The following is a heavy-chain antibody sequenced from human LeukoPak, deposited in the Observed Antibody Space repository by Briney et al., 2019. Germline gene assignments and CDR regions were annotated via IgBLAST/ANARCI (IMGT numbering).Heavy chain of an antibody. Sequence: SETLSLTCAVSGVSFDDYYWSWVRHTPGKGLEWIGEINHSGYTNDSPSLKSRVTLSIDTSRKQFSLNLRSVTVADTGIYYCTRMTAGHDYWGQGTLVTVSS. CDR1: GVSFDDYY. CDR3: TRMTAGHDY. V-gene: IGHV4-34*01. D-gene: IGHD2-21*02. CDR2: INHSGYT. J-gene: IGHJ4*02.